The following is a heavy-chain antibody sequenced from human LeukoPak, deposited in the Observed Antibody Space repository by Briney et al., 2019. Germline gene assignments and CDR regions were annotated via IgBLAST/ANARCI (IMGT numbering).Heavy chain of an antibody. V-gene: IGHV3-11*01. D-gene: IGHD3-22*01. CDR1: GFTFSDYY. Sequence: GGSLRLSCAASGFTFSDYYMSWIRQAPGKGLEWVSYISSSGSTIYCADSVKGRFTISRDNAKNSLYLQTNSLRAEDTAVYYCARDLYYDSSGYVGYWGQGTLVTVSS. CDR3: ARDLYYDSSGYVGY. CDR2: ISSSGSTI. J-gene: IGHJ4*02.